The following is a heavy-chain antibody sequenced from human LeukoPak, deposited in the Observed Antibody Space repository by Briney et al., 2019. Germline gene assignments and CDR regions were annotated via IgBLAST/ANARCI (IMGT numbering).Heavy chain of an antibody. CDR1: GDSISSYD. CDR2: AYHSGIT. D-gene: IGHD3-16*01. CDR3: ARHGGAFDP. J-gene: IGHJ5*02. Sequence: PSDTLSLTCTVSGDSISSYDWSWIRQPPGKGLEWIGYAYHSGITNYNPSLKSRVTISVDTSESQFSLRLSSVTAADTAIYYCARHGGAFDPWGQRILVTVSS. V-gene: IGHV4-59*07.